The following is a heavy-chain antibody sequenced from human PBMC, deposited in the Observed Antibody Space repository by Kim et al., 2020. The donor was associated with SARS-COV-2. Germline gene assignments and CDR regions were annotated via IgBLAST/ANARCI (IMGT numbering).Heavy chain of an antibody. CDR2: ISSNGGSA. Sequence: GGSLRLSCSASGFTFSSYAMHWVRQAPGKGLEYVSAISSNGGSAYYADSVKGRFTISRDNSKNTLYLQMSSLRAEDTAVYYCVTLEYSSSSWFDPWGQGTLVTVSS. CDR1: GFTFSSYA. D-gene: IGHD6-6*01. J-gene: IGHJ5*02. CDR3: VTLEYSSSSWFDP. V-gene: IGHV3-64D*09.